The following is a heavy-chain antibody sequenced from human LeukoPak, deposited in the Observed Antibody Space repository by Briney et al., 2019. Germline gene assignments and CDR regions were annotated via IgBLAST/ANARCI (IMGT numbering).Heavy chain of an antibody. Sequence: GGSLRLSCAASGCTFSDYSRNWVRQAPGQGLDWVASISISSAYISYADPVKGLFTISTNNTKNFLYLERNRPIAEDTAVYFCVRDRSGSYPYHFDFWGQGTLVTASS. J-gene: IGHJ4*02. CDR2: ISISSAYI. V-gene: IGHV3-21*01. CDR3: VRDRSGSYPYHFDF. CDR1: GCTFSDYS. D-gene: IGHD1-26*01.